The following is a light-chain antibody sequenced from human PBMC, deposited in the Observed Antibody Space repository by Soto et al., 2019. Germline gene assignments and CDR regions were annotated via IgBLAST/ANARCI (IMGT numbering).Light chain of an antibody. CDR3: CSYAGSHTWV. Sequence: QSALTQPRSVSGSPGQSVTISCTGTSSDVGGYDYVSWYQQHPGKAPKLMIYDVTKRPSGVPDRFSGSKSGNTASLTISGLQTEDEADYYCCSYAGSHTWVFGGGPKLTVL. J-gene: IGLJ3*02. CDR1: SSDVGGYDY. CDR2: DVT. V-gene: IGLV2-11*01.